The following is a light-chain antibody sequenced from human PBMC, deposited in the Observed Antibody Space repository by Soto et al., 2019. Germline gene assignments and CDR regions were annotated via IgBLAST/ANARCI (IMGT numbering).Light chain of an antibody. CDR2: GAS. J-gene: IGKJ1*01. Sequence: IVMTQSPATLSVSPGERATLSCRASQSVSSNLAWYQQKHGQAPRLLIYGASTRDTGIPARFSGSGSGTEFTLPISRLQSEDFEVYYCQQYNNWLRTFGQGTKVDIK. V-gene: IGKV3-15*01. CDR1: QSVSSN. CDR3: QQYNNWLRT.